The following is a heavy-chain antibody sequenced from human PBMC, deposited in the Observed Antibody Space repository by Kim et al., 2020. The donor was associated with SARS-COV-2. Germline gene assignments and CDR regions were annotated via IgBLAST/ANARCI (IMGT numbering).Heavy chain of an antibody. Sequence: ASVKVSKACGYMFTSYGFSWVRQAPGQGLEWLGWISARDGNTKYGQKVQGRVIMTTDTSTNTAYMELWSLRSDDTAMYYCARGAYGDVSFDYWGQGTLVTVSS. J-gene: IGHJ4*02. D-gene: IGHD4-17*01. CDR1: GYMFTSYG. V-gene: IGHV1-18*04. CDR3: ARGAYGDVSFDY. CDR2: ISARDGNT.